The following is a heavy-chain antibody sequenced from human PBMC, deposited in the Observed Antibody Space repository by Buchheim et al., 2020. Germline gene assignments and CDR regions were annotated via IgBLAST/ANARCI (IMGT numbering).Heavy chain of an antibody. D-gene: IGHD4-23*01. CDR1: GGAFSSYA. V-gene: IGHV1-69*04. CDR2: IIPILGIA. CDR3: ARRTTVVTRDYYYYGMDV. J-gene: IGHJ6*02. Sequence: QVQLVQSGAEVKKPGSSVKVSCKASGGAFSSYAISWVRQAPGQGLEWMGRIIPILGIANYAQKFQGRVTITADKSTSPAHMELSSLRSEDTAVYYCARRTTVVTRDYYYYGMDVWGQGTT.